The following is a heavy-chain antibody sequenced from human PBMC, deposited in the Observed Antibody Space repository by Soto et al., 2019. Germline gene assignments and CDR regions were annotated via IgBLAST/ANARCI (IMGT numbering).Heavy chain of an antibody. D-gene: IGHD3-10*01. J-gene: IGHJ4*02. V-gene: IGHV4-31*03. Sequence: SETLSLTCTVSGGSIRSGGYYWSWIRQHPGKGLEWIGYIYYSGSTYYNPSLKSRVTISVDTSKNQFSLKLSSVTAADTAVYYCARMTYYYGSGSYYTPKYYFDYWGQGTLVTVSS. CDR2: IYYSGST. CDR1: GGSIRSGGYY. CDR3: ARMTYYYGSGSYYTPKYYFDY.